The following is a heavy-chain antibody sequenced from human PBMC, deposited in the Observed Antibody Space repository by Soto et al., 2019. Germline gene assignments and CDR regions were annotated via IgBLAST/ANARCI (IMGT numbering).Heavy chain of an antibody. CDR1: GFNFSNHN. Sequence: GGSLRLSCAASGFNFSNHNMHWVRQAPGKGLEWVALISYDGSNKYYADSVKGRFTISRDNSKNTLYLQMNSLRAEDTAVYYCAKVWAHTADWFDYWGQGTLVTVSS. D-gene: IGHD3-9*01. CDR3: AKVWAHTADWFDY. CDR2: ISYDGSNK. J-gene: IGHJ4*02. V-gene: IGHV3-30*18.